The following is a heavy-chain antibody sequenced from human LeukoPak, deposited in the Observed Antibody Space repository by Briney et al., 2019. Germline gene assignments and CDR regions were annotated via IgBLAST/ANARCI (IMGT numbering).Heavy chain of an antibody. V-gene: IGHV4-34*01. Sequence: SETLSLTCAVYGGSFSGYYWSWIRQPPGKGLEGIGEINHSGSTNYNPSLKSRVTISVDTSKNQFSLKLSSVTAADTAVYYCARGPRYYYDSSGYYWGQGTLVTVSS. CDR3: ARGPRYYYDSSGYY. D-gene: IGHD3-22*01. CDR2: INHSGST. CDR1: GGSFSGYY. J-gene: IGHJ4*02.